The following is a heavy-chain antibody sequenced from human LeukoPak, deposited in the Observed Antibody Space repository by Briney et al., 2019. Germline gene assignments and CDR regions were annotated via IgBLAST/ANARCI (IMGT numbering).Heavy chain of an antibody. Sequence: GGSLRLSCAASRFTFSRYSMSWVRQAPGTRLEGASAVRGSVGSTYYADYVKRRFTISRDNSKNTPDLQMNSLRAEDTAVYYCAKDIAAAGTVDYWGQGTLVTVSS. V-gene: IGHV3-23*01. CDR2: VRGSVGST. J-gene: IGHJ4*02. D-gene: IGHD6-13*01. CDR1: RFTFSRYS. CDR3: AKDIAAAGTVDY.